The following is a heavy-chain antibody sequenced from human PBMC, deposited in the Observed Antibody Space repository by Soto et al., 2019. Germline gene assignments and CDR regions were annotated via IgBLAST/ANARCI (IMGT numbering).Heavy chain of an antibody. J-gene: IGHJ6*02. CDR2: IYYSGST. V-gene: IGHV4-31*03. Sequence: QVQLQESGPGLVKASQTLSLTCTVSGCSISSGGYYWSWIRQHPGKGLEWIGYIYYSGSTYYNPSLNSRVTISVDTSKNQFSLELSSVTAADTAVYYCARDSYYGSGSYYKGNYYYGMDVWGQGTTVTVSS. D-gene: IGHD3-10*01. CDR1: GCSISSGGYY. CDR3: ARDSYYGSGSYYKGNYYYGMDV.